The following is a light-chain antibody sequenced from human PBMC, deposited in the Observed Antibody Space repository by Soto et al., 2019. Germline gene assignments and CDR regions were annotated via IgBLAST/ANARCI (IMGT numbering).Light chain of an antibody. J-gene: IGKJ1*01. CDR2: ATS. V-gene: IGKV1-39*01. CDR3: HHNYLNPPWT. Sequence: DIQMTQSPSSLSASVGDRVTITCRTSQSVDNFLNWYQQKPGKAPKLLIYATSTLQNGVPSRFSGSGSGTDCTLTISSLQPEDFATYYCHHNYLNPPWTFGQGTMVEI. CDR1: QSVDNF.